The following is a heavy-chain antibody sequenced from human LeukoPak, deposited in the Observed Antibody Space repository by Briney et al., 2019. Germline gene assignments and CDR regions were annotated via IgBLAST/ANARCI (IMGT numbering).Heavy chain of an antibody. J-gene: IGHJ4*02. CDR1: GGSISSGSYY. V-gene: IGHV4-61*02. D-gene: IGHD3-22*01. Sequence: SETLSLTXTVSGGSISSGSYYWSWIRQPAGKGLEWIGRIYTSGSTNYNPSLKSRVTISVDTSKNQFSLKLSSVTAADTAVYYCARGEGYYYDSSGRFDYWGQGTLVTVSS. CDR3: ARGEGYYYDSSGRFDY. CDR2: IYTSGST.